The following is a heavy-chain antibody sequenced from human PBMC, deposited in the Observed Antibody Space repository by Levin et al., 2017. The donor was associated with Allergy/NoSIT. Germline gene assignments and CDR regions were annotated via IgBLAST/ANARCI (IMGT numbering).Heavy chain of an antibody. CDR3: ARGYPQVAHCSSTSCPRTALGI. D-gene: IGHD2-2*01. CDR2: IYHSGST. Sequence: PSETLSLTCAVSGGSISSSNWWSWVRQPPGKGLEWIGEIYHSGSTNYNPSLKSRVTISVDKSKNQFSLKLSSVTAADTAVYYCARGYPQVAHCSSTSCPRTALGIWGQGTMVTVSS. V-gene: IGHV4-4*02. CDR1: GGSISSSNW. J-gene: IGHJ3*02.